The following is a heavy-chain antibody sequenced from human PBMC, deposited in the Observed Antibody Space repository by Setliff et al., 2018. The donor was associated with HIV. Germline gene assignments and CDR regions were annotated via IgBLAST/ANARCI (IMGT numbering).Heavy chain of an antibody. CDR1: GGSITRTPYY. CDR3: AREREAWSAYDS. J-gene: IGHJ5*02. V-gene: IGHV4-39*02. CDR2: IYHTGIT. Sequence: SETLSLTCTVSGGSITRTPYYWGWIRQPPGKGLEWIGSIYHTGITYYNPSLKSRVTISVDTSKNQFSLKLSSVTAADTAVYHCAREREAWSAYDSWGQGTLVTVSS. D-gene: IGHD3-3*01.